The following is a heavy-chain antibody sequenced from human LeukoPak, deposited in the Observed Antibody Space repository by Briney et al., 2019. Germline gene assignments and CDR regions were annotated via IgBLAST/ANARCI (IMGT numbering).Heavy chain of an antibody. Sequence: PSETLSLTCAVYGGSFSGYYWSWIRQPPGKGLEWIGEINHSGSTNYNPSLKSRVTISVDTSKNQFSLKLSSVTAADTAVYYCARGRSGSYYFDYYYGTDVWGQGTTVTVSS. V-gene: IGHV4-34*01. CDR2: INHSGST. J-gene: IGHJ6*02. D-gene: IGHD1-26*01. CDR1: GGSFSGYY. CDR3: ARGRSGSYYFDYYYGTDV.